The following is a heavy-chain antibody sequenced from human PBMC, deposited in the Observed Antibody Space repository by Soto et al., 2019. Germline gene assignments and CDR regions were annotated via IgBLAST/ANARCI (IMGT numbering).Heavy chain of an antibody. J-gene: IGHJ6*02. CDR1: GYIFVNYG. V-gene: IGHV1-18*01. Sequence: QVQLVQSGDEVKKPGASVKVSCKASGYIFVNYGIAWVRQAPRQGLEWMGWISPYTGNTHSASKVQGRLTMTTDTSTSTAYMDRGSLTSAATAVYYCVMVDNYVTPTPQDVWGQGTTVPVSS. D-gene: IGHD3-16*01. CDR3: VMVDNYVTPTPQDV. CDR2: ISPYTGNT.